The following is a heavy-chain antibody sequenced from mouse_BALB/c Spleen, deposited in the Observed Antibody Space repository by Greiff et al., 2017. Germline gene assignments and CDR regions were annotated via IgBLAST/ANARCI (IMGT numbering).Heavy chain of an antibody. D-gene: IGHD2-10*02. Sequence: VQLQQSGAELVKPGASVKLSCTASGFNIKDTYMHWVKQRPEQGLEWIGRIDPANGNTKYDPKFQGKATITADTSSNTAYLQLSSLTSEDTAVYSCARMGEYGKHAWFAYWGQGTLVTVSA. CDR1: GFNIKDTY. CDR3: ARMGEYGKHAWFAY. CDR2: IDPANGNT. V-gene: IGHV14-3*02. J-gene: IGHJ3*01.